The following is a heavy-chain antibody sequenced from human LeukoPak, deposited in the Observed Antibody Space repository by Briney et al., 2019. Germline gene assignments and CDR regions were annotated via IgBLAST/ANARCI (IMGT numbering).Heavy chain of an antibody. CDR1: GFTFRSYA. Sequence: GGSLRLSCAASGFTFRSYAMNWVRQAPGKGLEWISSITGSGDNTNYSASVRGRFTISRDNSENTLYLQMDTLRAEDTAVFYCAKYTAVADPRDAFDVWSQGTKVTVSS. CDR3: AKYTAVADPRDAFDV. V-gene: IGHV3-23*01. J-gene: IGHJ3*01. D-gene: IGHD6-19*01. CDR2: ITGSGDNT.